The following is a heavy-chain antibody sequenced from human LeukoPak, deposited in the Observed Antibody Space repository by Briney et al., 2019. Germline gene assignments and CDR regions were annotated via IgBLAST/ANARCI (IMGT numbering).Heavy chain of an antibody. CDR2: IKQDGSEK. V-gene: IGHV3-7*03. CDR1: GFTFSSYW. Sequence: PGGSLRLSCAASGFTFSSYWMSWVRQAPGKGLEWVANIKQDGSEKYYVDSVKGRFTISRDSAKNSLYLQMNSLRAEDTAVYYCARQGGSSPSDYWGQGTLVTVSS. CDR3: ARQGGSSPSDY. J-gene: IGHJ4*02. D-gene: IGHD6-6*01.